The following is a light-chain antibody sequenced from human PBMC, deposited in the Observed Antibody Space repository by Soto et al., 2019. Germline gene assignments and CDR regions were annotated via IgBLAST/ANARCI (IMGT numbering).Light chain of an antibody. CDR3: SAYTARSTLV. Sequence: QSALTQPASVSGSAGQSITISCSGTMRDVGAYNLVSRYQQHPGTAPKLIIYEVRNRPSGISSRFSGSRSGNSASLTISGRQSEDEGDYACSAYTARSTLVVGGGTKLTVL. CDR2: EVR. V-gene: IGLV2-14*01. CDR1: MRDVGAYNL. J-gene: IGLJ3*02.